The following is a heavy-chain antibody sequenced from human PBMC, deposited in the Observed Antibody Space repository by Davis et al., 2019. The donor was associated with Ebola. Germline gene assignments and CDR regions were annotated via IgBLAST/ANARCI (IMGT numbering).Heavy chain of an antibody. D-gene: IGHD4-17*01. V-gene: IGHV4-39*01. J-gene: IGHJ6*04. CDR3: ARGRPSTVTTDYYAMDI. CDR1: GGSISSSSYY. CDR2: IYYSGST. Sequence: MPSETLSLTCTVSGGSISSSSYYWGWIRQPPGKGLEWIGSIYYSGSTFYNPSLKSRLSVSVDTSKNQFSLKLSSVTAADTAVYYCARGRPSTVTTDYYAMDIWGKGTTVTVSS.